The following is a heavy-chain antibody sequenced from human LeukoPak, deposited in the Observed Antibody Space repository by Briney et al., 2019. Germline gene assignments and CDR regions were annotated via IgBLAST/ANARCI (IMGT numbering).Heavy chain of an antibody. CDR1: GFTFSDYY. CDR3: AWTTALDY. CDR2: IKEDGSEK. V-gene: IGHV3-7*01. J-gene: IGHJ4*02. D-gene: IGHD4-17*01. Sequence: GGSLRLSCAASGFTFSDYYMSWIRQAPGKGLEWVANIKEDGSEKYYVDSVKGRFTISRDNAKNSLYLQMNSLRAEDTAVYYCAWTTALDYWGQGTLVTVSS.